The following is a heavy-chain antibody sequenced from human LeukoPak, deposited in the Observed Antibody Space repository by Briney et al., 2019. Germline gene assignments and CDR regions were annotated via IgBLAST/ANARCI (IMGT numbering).Heavy chain of an antibody. D-gene: IGHD6-19*01. CDR2: IQYDGSNQ. V-gene: IGHV3-30*02. CDR3: AVGVKQWVWAFDT. J-gene: IGHJ3*02. Sequence: GESLRLSCAASGFLFSSYGMHWVRQAPGKGLEWVAFIQYDGSNQYYADSVEGRFTISRDNSNNILYLQRNGLRTEDTAMYYCAVGVKQWVWAFDTWGPGKMVTVSS. CDR1: GFLFSSYG.